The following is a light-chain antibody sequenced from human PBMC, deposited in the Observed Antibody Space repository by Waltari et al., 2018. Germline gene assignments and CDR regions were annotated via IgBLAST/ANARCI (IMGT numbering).Light chain of an antibody. CDR3: QQYATSPRIS. CDR1: QSVSSNY. V-gene: IGKV3-20*01. Sequence: EIVLTQSPGTLSLSPGERATLSCRASQSVSSNYLAWYQQKPGQAPRLLIYGASKRTTGIPDRFSGSGSGKDFTLTISRLEPEDFAVYYCQQYATSPRISFGQGTRLEIK. J-gene: IGKJ5*01. CDR2: GAS.